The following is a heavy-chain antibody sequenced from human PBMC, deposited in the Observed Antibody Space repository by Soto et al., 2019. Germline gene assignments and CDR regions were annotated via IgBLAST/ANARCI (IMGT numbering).Heavy chain of an antibody. Sequence: GGSLRLSCAASGFTFSSYGMHWVRQAPGKGLEWVAVIWYDGSNKYYADSVKGRFTISRDNSKNTLYLQMNSLRAEDTAVYYCARDRYCSSTSCYGGYYYGMDVWGQGTTVTVSS. CDR3: ARDRYCSSTSCYGGYYYGMDV. CDR1: GFTFSSYG. J-gene: IGHJ6*02. D-gene: IGHD2-2*01. V-gene: IGHV3-33*01. CDR2: IWYDGSNK.